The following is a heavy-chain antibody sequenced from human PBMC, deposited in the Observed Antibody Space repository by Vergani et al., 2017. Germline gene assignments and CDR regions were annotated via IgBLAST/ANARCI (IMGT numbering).Heavy chain of an antibody. CDR3: AKDRENHYYYYYMDV. Sequence: EVQLLESGGGLVQPGGSLRLSCAASGFTFSSFAMSWVRQAPGKGLEWVSAISGSGGSTYYADSVKGRFTISRDNSKNTLYLQMNSLRAEDTAVYYCAKDRENHYYYYYMDVWGKGTMVTVSS. CDR2: ISGSGGST. J-gene: IGHJ6*03. CDR1: GFTFSSFA. D-gene: IGHD1-14*01. V-gene: IGHV3-23*01.